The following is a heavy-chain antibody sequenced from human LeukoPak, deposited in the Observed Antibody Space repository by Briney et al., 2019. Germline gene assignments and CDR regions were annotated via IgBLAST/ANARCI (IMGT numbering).Heavy chain of an antibody. CDR2: ISYDGSNK. V-gene: IGHV3-30-3*01. CDR3: ARGALYYFDY. CDR1: GFTFSSYA. Sequence: PGGSLRLSCAAAGFTFSSYAMHWVRQAPGKGLEWVAVISYDGSNKYYADSVKGRFTISRDNSKNTLYLQMNSLRAEDTAVYYCARGALYYFDYWGQGTLVTVSS. J-gene: IGHJ4*02.